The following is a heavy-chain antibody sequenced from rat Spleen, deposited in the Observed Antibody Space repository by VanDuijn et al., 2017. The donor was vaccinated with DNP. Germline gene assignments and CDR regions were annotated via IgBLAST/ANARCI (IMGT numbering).Heavy chain of an antibody. CDR3: ASGGAGIWFAY. D-gene: IGHD4-2*01. V-gene: IGHV3-3*01. Sequence: EVQLQESGPGLVKPSQSLSLICSVTGYSITSSNTWNWIRKFPGNKLEWMGYINNDGTTNYNPSLKSRISITRDTSKNQFLLQLNSVTTEDTATYYCASGGAGIWFAYWGQGTLVTVSS. CDR1: GYSITSSNT. J-gene: IGHJ3*01. CDR2: INNDGTT.